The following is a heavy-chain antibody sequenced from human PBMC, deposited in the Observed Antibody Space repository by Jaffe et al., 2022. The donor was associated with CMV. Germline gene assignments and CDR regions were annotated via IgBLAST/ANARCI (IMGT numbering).Heavy chain of an antibody. J-gene: IGHJ4*02. CDR3: ARDFAPHIYGSGSYCRY. V-gene: IGHV1-18*04. CDR1: GYTFTSYG. Sequence: QVQLVQSGAEVKKPGASVKVSCKASGYTFTSYGISWVRQAPGQGLEWMGWISAYNGNTNYAQKLQGRVTMTTDTSTSTAYMELRSLRSDDTAVYYCARDFAPHIYGSGSYCRYWGQGTLVTVSS. D-gene: IGHD3-10*01. CDR2: ISAYNGNT.